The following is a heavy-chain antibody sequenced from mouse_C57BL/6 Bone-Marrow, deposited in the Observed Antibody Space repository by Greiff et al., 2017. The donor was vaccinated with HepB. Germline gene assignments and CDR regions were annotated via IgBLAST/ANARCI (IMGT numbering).Heavy chain of an antibody. J-gene: IGHJ2*01. CDR2: IYPGDGDT. V-gene: IGHV1-82*01. CDR3: ARFNYSLVGLDC. D-gene: IGHD2-1*01. CDR1: GYAFTSSC. Sequence: QVQLQQSGPELVKPGASVKISCKASGYAFTSSCMNWVKQRPGKGLEWIGRIYPGDGDTNNTGKFKGKATLTAYKSSSTAYMQLSRLTSEYSAVYICARFNYSLVGLDCRGQGTTLTVSS.